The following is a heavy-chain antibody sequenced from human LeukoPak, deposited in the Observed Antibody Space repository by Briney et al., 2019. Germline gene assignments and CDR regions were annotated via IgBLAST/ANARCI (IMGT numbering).Heavy chain of an antibody. D-gene: IGHD1-26*01. CDR1: GYTLTELS. CDR3: ATAWGWAPLDAFDI. CDR2: FDPEDGET. J-gene: IGHJ3*02. Sequence: ASVKVSCKVSGYTLTELSMHWVRQAPGKGLEWMGGFDPEDGETIYAQKFQGRVTMTEDTSTDTAHMELSGLRSEDTAVYYCATAWGWAPLDAFDIWGQGTMVTVSS. V-gene: IGHV1-24*01.